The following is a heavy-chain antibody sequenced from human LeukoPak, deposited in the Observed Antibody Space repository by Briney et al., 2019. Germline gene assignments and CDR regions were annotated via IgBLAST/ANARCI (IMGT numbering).Heavy chain of an antibody. CDR1: GYTFTAYS. Sequence: ASVKVSCKASGYTFTAYSLHWVRQAPGQRLEWMGWINPNTGDTNYAQKFQGRVTMTRDTSTSTAYMDLSSLRSDDTAVYYCARDRHSSGWPFSVYWGQGTLVTVSS. D-gene: IGHD6-19*01. J-gene: IGHJ4*02. CDR2: INPNTGDT. CDR3: ARDRHSSGWPFSVY. V-gene: IGHV1-2*02.